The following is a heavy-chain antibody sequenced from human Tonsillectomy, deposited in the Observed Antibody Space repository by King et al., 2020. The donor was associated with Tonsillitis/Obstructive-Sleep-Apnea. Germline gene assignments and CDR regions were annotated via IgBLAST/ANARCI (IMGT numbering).Heavy chain of an antibody. V-gene: IGHV4-59*01. D-gene: IGHD3-16*01. CDR3: ARGGGYYYGMDV. CDR1: GGSISSYY. J-gene: IGHJ6*02. Sequence: MQLQESGPGLVKPSETLSLTCTVSGGSISSYYWSWLRQPPGKGLEWIGYIYYSGSTNYNPSLKSRVTISVDTSKNQFSLKLSSVTAADTAVYYCARGGGYYYGMDVWGQGTTVTVSS. CDR2: IYYSGST.